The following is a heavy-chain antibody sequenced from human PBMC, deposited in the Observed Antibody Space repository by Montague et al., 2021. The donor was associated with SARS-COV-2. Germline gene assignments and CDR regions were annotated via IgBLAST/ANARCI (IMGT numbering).Heavy chain of an antibody. CDR3: ARGMIRGVTTPFDY. V-gene: IGHV4-39*02. CDR1: SGSIISSGYY. J-gene: IGHJ4*02. Sequence: SETLSLTCSVSSGSIISSGYYWGWIRQPPGKELEWFGNIYYSGTTYYXXXLQSRGTISVDTSENHLSLRLSSVTAADTAVYFCARGMIRGVTTPFDYWGQGSQVTVSS. CDR2: IYYSGTT. D-gene: IGHD3-10*01.